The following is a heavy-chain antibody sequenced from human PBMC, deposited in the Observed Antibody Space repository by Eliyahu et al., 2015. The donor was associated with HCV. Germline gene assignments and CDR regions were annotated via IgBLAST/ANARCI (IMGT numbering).Heavy chain of an antibody. J-gene: IGHJ4*02. CDR3: ATEHCTSASCSLDS. V-gene: IGHV3-11*01. CDR2: XSPSGTPI. CDR1: GGXFSSSY. Sequence: QVQLVESGGGLVKPGGSLXLACEASGGXFSSSYMTWXRQAPGKGLEXVXYXSPSGTPIXEADSVKGRFRISRDNAKNSLYLEMNNLRAEDTAVYFCATEHCTSASCSLDSWGQGTLVTVSS. D-gene: IGHD2-2*01.